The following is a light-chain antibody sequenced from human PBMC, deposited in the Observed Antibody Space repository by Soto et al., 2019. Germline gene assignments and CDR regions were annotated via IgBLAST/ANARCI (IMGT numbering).Light chain of an antibody. V-gene: IGKV1-39*01. J-gene: IGKJ1*01. Sequence: DIQMTQSPSSLSASVGDTVTITCRASQSISSYLNWYQQKPGKAPKLLIYAASSLKSGVPSRFSGSGSGTDFTLTISSLQPEDFATYYCQQSYSTLWTFGQGTKVDIK. CDR2: AAS. CDR3: QQSYSTLWT. CDR1: QSISSY.